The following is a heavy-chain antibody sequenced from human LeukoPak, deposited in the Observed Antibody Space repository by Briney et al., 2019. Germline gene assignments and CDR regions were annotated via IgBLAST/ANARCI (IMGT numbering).Heavy chain of an antibody. J-gene: IGHJ4*02. CDR2: INHSGST. Sequence: PSETLSLTCAVYGGSFSGYYWSWIRQPPGKGLEWIGEINHSGSTSYNPSLKSRVTISVDTSKNQFSLKLSSVTAADTAVYYCARGFRTFDYWGQGTLVTVSS. CDR3: ARGFRTFDY. CDR1: GGSFSGYY. V-gene: IGHV4-34*01.